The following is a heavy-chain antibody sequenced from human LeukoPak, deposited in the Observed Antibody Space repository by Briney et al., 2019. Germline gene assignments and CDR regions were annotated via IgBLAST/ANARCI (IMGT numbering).Heavy chain of an antibody. J-gene: IGHJ6*03. CDR1: GFTFDDYA. V-gene: IGHV3-9*01. Sequence: GRSLRLSCAASGFTFDDYAMHWVRQAPGKGLEWVSGISWNSGSIGYADSVKGRFTISRDNSKNTLYLQTNSLRAEDTAVYYCAKAGYINYYAYYYMDVWGKGTTVTVSS. D-gene: IGHD3-9*01. CDR3: AKAGYINYYAYYYMDV. CDR2: ISWNSGSI.